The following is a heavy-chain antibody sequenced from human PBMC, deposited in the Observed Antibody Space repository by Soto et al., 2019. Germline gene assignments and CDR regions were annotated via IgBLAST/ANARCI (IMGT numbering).Heavy chain of an antibody. J-gene: IGHJ6*03. CDR1: GGSISSYY. Sequence: SETLSLTCTVSGGSISSYYWSWIRQPPGKGLERIGYIYYSGSTNYNPSLKSRVTISVDTSKNQFSLKLSSVTAADTAVYYCARRFEYSSYTTHYYYYYYLDVWGKGTTVTVSS. CDR2: IYYSGST. CDR3: ARRFEYSSYTTHYYYYYYLDV. D-gene: IGHD6-6*01. V-gene: IGHV4-59*08.